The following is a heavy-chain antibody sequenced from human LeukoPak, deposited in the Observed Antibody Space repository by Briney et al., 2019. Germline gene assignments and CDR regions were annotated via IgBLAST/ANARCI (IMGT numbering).Heavy chain of an antibody. J-gene: IGHJ3*02. CDR2: ISGSGGST. CDR3: AKDSRLYSVPPLDAFDI. CDR1: GFTFSSYA. D-gene: IGHD1-14*01. V-gene: IGHV3-23*01. Sequence: GGSLRLSCAASGFTFSSYAMSWVRQAPGKGLEWVSAISGSGGSTYYADSVKGRFTISRDNSKNTLYLQMNSLRAEDTAVYYCAKDSRLYSVPPLDAFDIWGQGTVVTVSS.